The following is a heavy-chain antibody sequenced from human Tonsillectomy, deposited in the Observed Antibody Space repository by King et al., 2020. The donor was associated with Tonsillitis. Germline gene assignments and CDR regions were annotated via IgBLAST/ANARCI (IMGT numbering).Heavy chain of an antibody. Sequence: VQLVESGVGLVQPGGALRLSWAASGLTFSSYAMSWVRQAPGKGLEWVSSISGSGGSTYYAASVKGRFTFSRDNSKNTLYLQMNSLRAEDTAVYYCAKVLSIAVAGKLDYWGQGTLVTVSS. CDR3: AKVLSIAVAGKLDY. J-gene: IGHJ4*02. CDR1: GLTFSSYA. D-gene: IGHD6-19*01. CDR2: ISGSGGST. V-gene: IGHV3-23*04.